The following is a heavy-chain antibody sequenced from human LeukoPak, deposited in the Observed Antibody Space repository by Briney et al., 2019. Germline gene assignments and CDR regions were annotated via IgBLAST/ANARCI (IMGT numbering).Heavy chain of an antibody. D-gene: IGHD6-19*01. V-gene: IGHV4-39*01. Sequence: SETLSLTCTVSGGSMSSSSYYWGWIRQPPGKGLEWIGSIYYSGSTYYNPSLKSRVTISVDTSKNQFSLKLSSVTAEDTAVYYCTRRGQWLIIDYWGQGTLVTVSS. CDR3: TRRGQWLIIDY. J-gene: IGHJ4*02. CDR2: IYYSGST. CDR1: GGSMSSSSYY.